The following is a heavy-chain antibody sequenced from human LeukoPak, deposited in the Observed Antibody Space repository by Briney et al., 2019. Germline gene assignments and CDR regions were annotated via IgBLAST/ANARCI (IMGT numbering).Heavy chain of an antibody. J-gene: IGHJ4*02. CDR2: INHSGST. CDR3: ARKDGGRLKYYFDY. CDR1: GGSFSGYY. V-gene: IGHV4-34*01. Sequence: ASETLSLTCAVYGGSFSGYYWSWIRQPPGKGLEWIGEINHSGSTNYNPSLKSRVTISVDTSKNQFSLKLSSVTAADTAVYYCARKDGGRLKYYFDYWGQGTLVTVSS. D-gene: IGHD1-26*01.